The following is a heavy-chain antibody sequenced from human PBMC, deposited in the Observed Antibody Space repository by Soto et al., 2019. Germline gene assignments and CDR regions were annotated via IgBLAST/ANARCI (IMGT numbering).Heavy chain of an antibody. J-gene: IGHJ6*02. D-gene: IGHD5-18*01. CDR3: AREASGYSYAPLGMDV. V-gene: IGHV1-69*12. CDR1: GGTFSSYA. Sequence: QVQLVQSGAEVKKPGSSVKVSCKASGGTFSSYAISWVRQAPGQGLEWMGGIIPIFGTANYAQKFQGRVTITAADSTSTGYMELSSLRSEDTAVYYCAREASGYSYAPLGMDVWGQGTTVTVSS. CDR2: IIPIFGTA.